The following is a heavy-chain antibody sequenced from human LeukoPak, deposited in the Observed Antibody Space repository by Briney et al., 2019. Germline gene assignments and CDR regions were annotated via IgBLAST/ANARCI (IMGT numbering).Heavy chain of an antibody. Sequence: GGSLRLSCAASGFIFSSYGMHWVRQAPGKGLEWVAVISYDGSNKYYADSVKGRFTISRDNSKNTLYVEMNSLRAEDTAVYYCAKGLRGLVVTSPSWFDPWGQGTTVTVSS. CDR3: AKGLRGLVVTSPSWFDP. D-gene: IGHD6-19*01. CDR1: GFIFSSYG. V-gene: IGHV3-30*18. CDR2: ISYDGSNK. J-gene: IGHJ5*01.